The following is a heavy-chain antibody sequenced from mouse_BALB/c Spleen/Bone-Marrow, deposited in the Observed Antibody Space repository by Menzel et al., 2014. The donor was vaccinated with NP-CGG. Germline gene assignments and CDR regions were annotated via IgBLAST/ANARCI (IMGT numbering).Heavy chain of an antibody. D-gene: IGHD1-1*01. J-gene: IGHJ2*01. CDR3: ARIYYYGRDY. CDR2: INPSTGYT. V-gene: IGHV1-7*01. CDR1: GYTFTNYW. Sequence: QLQQSGAELAKPGASVKMSCKASGYTFTNYWMHWVKQRPGQGLEWIGYINPSTGYTEYNQKFKDKATLTADKSSSTAYMQLSSLTSEDSAVYYCARIYYYGRDYWGQGTTLTVSS.